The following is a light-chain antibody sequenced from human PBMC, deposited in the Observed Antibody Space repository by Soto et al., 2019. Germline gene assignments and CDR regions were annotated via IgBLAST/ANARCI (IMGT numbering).Light chain of an antibody. Sequence: DIQMTQSPSTLSASAGDTVTITCRASESIDNWLAWYQQKPGKAPKLLLFAASTLVGGVPSRFSGTGSGTEFTLTIDRLQPDDFATYYCQQYHTSSITFGQGTRLEIK. V-gene: IGKV1-5*01. J-gene: IGKJ5*01. CDR3: QQYHTSSIT. CDR2: AAS. CDR1: ESIDNW.